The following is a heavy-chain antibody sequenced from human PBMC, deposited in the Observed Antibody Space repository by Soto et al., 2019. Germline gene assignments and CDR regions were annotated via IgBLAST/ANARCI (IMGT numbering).Heavy chain of an antibody. Sequence: LTRVNNTQTLTMTFTLAGFPLSTSGVGVGWIRQPPGKALEWLALIYWDDDKRYSPSLKSRLTITKDTSKNQVVLTMTNMDPVDTATYYCAYEGNGYRYGYYWYFALWGRGTLVPVSS. V-gene: IGHV2-5*02. CDR2: IYWDDDK. J-gene: IGHJ2*01. D-gene: IGHD5-18*01. CDR1: GFPLSTSGVG. CDR3: AYEGNGYRYGYYWYFAL.